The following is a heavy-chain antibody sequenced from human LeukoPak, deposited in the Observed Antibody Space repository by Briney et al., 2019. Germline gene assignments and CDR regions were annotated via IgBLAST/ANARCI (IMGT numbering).Heavy chain of an antibody. V-gene: IGHV4-39*01. CDR1: GGSISSSSYY. CDR2: IYYSGST. CDR3: ARRTIYSGSARV. Sequence: SETLSLTCTVSGGSISSSSYYWGWICQPPGKGLEWVGSIYYSGSTYYNPSLKSRVTISVDTSKNQFSLKLSSVTAADTAVYYCARRTIYSGSARVWGQGTLVTVSS. J-gene: IGHJ4*02. D-gene: IGHD5-12*01.